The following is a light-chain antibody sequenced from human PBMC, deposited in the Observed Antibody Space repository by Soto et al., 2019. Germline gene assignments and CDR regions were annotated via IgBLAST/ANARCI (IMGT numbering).Light chain of an antibody. Sequence: IVLTHSPATLSLSPGERVTLSCRASQSVSNSLAWYQQKPGQPPRLLIYDVSNRATGIPARFSGSGSGTDFTLTITSLEPEDFAVYFCHQRYNWPRVTFGQGTRLEIK. CDR2: DVS. J-gene: IGKJ5*01. CDR3: HQRYNWPRVT. CDR1: QSVSNS. V-gene: IGKV3-11*01.